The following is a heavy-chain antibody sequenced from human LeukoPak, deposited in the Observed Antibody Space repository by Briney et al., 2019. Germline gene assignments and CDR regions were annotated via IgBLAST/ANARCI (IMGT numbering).Heavy chain of an antibody. Sequence: PSETLSLTCTVSGYSISNDYYWAWIRQTPGKGLEWIGSAYHSGETYHNPSLKSRVTISLDTSRKQFSLNLNSVTAAVTAVYYCAMTTVVTSDPYFDYWGQGTLVTVSS. CDR3: AMTTVVTSDPYFDY. D-gene: IGHD4-23*01. CDR2: AYHSGET. V-gene: IGHV4-38-2*02. J-gene: IGHJ4*02. CDR1: GYSISNDYY.